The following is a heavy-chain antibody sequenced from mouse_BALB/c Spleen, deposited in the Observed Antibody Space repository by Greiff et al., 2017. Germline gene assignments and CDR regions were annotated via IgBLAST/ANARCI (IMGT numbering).Heavy chain of an antibody. D-gene: IGHD2-1*01. Sequence: DVQLVESGGGLVKPGGSLKLSCAASGFAFSSYDMSWVRQTPEKRLEWVAYISSGGGSTYYPDTVKGRFTISRDNAKNTLYLQMSSLKSEDTAMYYCARADYGNYYAMDYWGQGTSVTVSS. CDR1: GFAFSSYD. CDR3: ARADYGNYYAMDY. CDR2: ISSGGGST. V-gene: IGHV5-12-1*01. J-gene: IGHJ4*01.